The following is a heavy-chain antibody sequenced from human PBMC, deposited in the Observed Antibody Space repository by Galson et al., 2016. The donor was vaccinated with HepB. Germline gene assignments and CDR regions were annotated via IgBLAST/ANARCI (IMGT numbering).Heavy chain of an antibody. CDR3: ARVEEGYNRLTGYYNVGWLDP. J-gene: IGHJ5*02. V-gene: IGHV4-31*03. CDR1: GGSIGGGPYY. D-gene: IGHD3-9*01. CDR2: IYYSGST. Sequence: TLSLTCTVSGGSIGGGPYYWSWIRQLPGKGLEWIGNIYYSGSTYYNPSLKSRFTISVDTSKNQFSLKLRSVTAADTAVYYCARVEEGYNRLTGYYNVGWLDPWGQGTLVTVSS.